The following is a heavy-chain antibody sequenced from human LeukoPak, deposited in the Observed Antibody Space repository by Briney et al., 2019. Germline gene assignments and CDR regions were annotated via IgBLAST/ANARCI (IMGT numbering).Heavy chain of an antibody. CDR3: ARPSYCTNGVCYPRYYYGMDV. V-gene: IGHV3-21*01. CDR1: GFTFSSYR. D-gene: IGHD2-8*01. CDR2: ISSSSSYI. Sequence: GGSLRLSCAASGFTFSSYRMNWVRQAPGKGLEWVSSISSSSSYIYYADSVKGRFTISRDNAKNSLYLQMNSLRAEDTAVYYCARPSYCTNGVCYPRYYYGMDVWGQGTTVTVSS. J-gene: IGHJ6*02.